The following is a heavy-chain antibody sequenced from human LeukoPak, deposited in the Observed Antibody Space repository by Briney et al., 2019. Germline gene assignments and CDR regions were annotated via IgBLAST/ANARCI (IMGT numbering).Heavy chain of an antibody. CDR3: ARDRWVATKYEGDFDY. Sequence: QPGGSLRLSCAASGFTFSSYEMNWVRQAPGKGLEWVSYISSSGSTIYYADSVKGRFTISRDNAENSLYLQMNSLRAEDTAVYYCARDRWVATKYEGDFDYWGQGTLVTVSS. V-gene: IGHV3-48*03. J-gene: IGHJ4*02. D-gene: IGHD5-12*01. CDR2: ISSSGSTI. CDR1: GFTFSSYE.